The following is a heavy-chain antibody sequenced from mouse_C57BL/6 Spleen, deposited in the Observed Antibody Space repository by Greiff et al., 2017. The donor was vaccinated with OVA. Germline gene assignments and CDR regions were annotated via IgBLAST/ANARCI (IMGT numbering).Heavy chain of an antibody. J-gene: IGHJ4*01. CDR3: ARWDSYGSSYYAMDY. D-gene: IGHD1-1*01. Sequence: EVQLQQSGPELVKPGASVKIPCKASGYTFTDYNMDWVKQSHGKSLEWIGDINPNNGGTIYNQKFKGKATLTVDKSSSTAYMELRSLTSEDTAVYYCARWDSYGSSYYAMDYWGQGTSVTVSS. V-gene: IGHV1-18*01. CDR1: GYTFTDYN. CDR2: INPNNGGT.